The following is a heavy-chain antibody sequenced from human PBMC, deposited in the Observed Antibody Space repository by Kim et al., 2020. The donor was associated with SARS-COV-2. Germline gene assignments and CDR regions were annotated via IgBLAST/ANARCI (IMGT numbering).Heavy chain of an antibody. CDR3: TTATSYYYDSSGPQGNFDY. V-gene: IGHV3-15*01. D-gene: IGHD3-22*01. Sequence: KGRFTISRDDSKNTLYLQMNSLKTEDTAVYYCTTATSYYYDSSGPQGNFDYWGQGTLVTVSS. J-gene: IGHJ4*02.